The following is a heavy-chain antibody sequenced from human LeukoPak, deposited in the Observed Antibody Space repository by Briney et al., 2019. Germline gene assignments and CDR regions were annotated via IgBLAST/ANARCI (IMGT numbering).Heavy chain of an antibody. CDR1: GGSISSGSYY. CDR3: AGEIIVDY. V-gene: IGHV4-61*02. J-gene: IGHJ4*02. CDR2: IYTSGST. Sequence: SQTLSLTWTVSGGSISSGSYYWSWIRQPAGKGLEWIGRIYTSGSTNYNPSLKSRVTISVDTSKNQFSLKLSSVTAADTAVYYCAGEIIVDYWGQGTLVTVSS.